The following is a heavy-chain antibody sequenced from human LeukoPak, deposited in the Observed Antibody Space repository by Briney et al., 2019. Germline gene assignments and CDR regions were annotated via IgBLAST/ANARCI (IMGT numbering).Heavy chain of an antibody. J-gene: IGHJ5*02. CDR3: ARDITDNSGSGSYPHWFDP. V-gene: IGHV1-2*02. D-gene: IGHD3-10*01. CDR1: GYTFTGYY. CDR2: INPNSGGA. Sequence: ASVKVSCKASGYTFTGYYMHWVRQAPGQGPEWLGWINPNSGGAHFAQNFQGRVTLTRDTSISTAYMVLSRLRSDDTAVYYCARDITDNSGSGSYPHWFDPWGQGTLVTVSS.